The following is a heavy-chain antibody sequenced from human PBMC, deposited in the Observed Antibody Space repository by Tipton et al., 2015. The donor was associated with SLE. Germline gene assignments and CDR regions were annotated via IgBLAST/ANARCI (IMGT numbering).Heavy chain of an antibody. Sequence: LRLSCTVSGDSISSYYWSWIRQPPGKGLEWIGYIYYSGSTKYNPSLKSRVTISVDTSKNQFSLKLSSVTAADTAVYYCARDNGGYWGQGTLVTASS. CDR3: ARDNGGY. D-gene: IGHD3-10*01. J-gene: IGHJ4*02. CDR1: GDSISSYY. CDR2: IYYSGST. V-gene: IGHV4-59*12.